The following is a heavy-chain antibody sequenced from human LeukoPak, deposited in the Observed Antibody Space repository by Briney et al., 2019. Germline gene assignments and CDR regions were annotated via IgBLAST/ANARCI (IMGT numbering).Heavy chain of an antibody. J-gene: IGHJ4*02. CDR2: ITGSGSST. V-gene: IGHV3-23*01. CDR1: GFTFSSCA. D-gene: IGHD6-19*01. CDR3: AKGRPVPYSAVAYFDY. Sequence: PGGSLRLSCAASGFTFSSCAMSWVRQAPGKGLEWVAGITGSGSSTDYADFVKGRLTISRDNSKNTVYLQINGLRAEDTALYYCAKGRPVPYSAVAYFDYWGQGTLVTVSS.